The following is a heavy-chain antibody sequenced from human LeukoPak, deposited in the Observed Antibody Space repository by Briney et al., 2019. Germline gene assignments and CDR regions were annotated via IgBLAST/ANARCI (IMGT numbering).Heavy chain of an antibody. D-gene: IGHD4-23*01. Sequence: SETLSLTCTVSGGSISSYYWSWLRQPAGLGLEWIGRINSSGSTSYNSSLKSRVTMSVDTSKSQFSLKLNCVTAADTAVYYCARVSTTVVTATNYWYFDLWGRGTLVTVSS. CDR2: INSSGST. CDR3: ARVSTTVVTATNYWYFDL. CDR1: GGSISSYY. V-gene: IGHV4-4*07. J-gene: IGHJ2*01.